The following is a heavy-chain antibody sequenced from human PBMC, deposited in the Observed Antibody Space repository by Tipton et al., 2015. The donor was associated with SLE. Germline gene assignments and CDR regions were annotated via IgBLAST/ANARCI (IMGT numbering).Heavy chain of an antibody. Sequence: TLSLTCTVSGGSVSSGSYSWSWIRQPPGKGLEWIGYIYTSGSTNYNPSLKSRVTISIDTSKNQFSLKLTSVTAADMAVYYCARESGSSGWSLDSWGQGIPVTVSS. J-gene: IGHJ4*02. D-gene: IGHD6-13*01. V-gene: IGHV4-61*01. CDR3: ARESGSSGWSLDS. CDR1: GGSVSSGSYS. CDR2: IYTSGST.